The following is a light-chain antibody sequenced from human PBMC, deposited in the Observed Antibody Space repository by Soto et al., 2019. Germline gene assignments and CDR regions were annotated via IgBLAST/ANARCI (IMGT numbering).Light chain of an antibody. CDR2: DAS. CDR3: QQYGDWPAHT. Sequence: EIVMTQSPATLCVSPGERATLSCRASQSVSRNLAWYQQKPGQPPRLLIYDASTRATGVPARFGSSGSGTEFTLTISGLQSEDVAVYYGQQYGDWPAHTFGQGTKVEI. CDR1: QSVSRN. V-gene: IGKV3-15*01. J-gene: IGKJ2*01.